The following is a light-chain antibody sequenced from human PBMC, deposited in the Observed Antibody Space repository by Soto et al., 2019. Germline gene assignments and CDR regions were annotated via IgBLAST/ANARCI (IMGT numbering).Light chain of an antibody. V-gene: IGKV3-15*01. Sequence: DIVLTQSPATLSVSPGERATLSCRASQSFSSFLAWYQHKPGQAPRLLISGASARATGIPARFSGSGSGTEFTLTISSLQSEDFAVYYCQQYNNWPRPLTFGGGTKVDIK. CDR1: QSFSSF. J-gene: IGKJ4*01. CDR3: QQYNNWPRPLT. CDR2: GAS.